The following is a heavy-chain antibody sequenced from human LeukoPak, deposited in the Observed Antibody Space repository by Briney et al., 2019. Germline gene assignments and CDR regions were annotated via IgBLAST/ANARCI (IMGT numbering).Heavy chain of an antibody. Sequence: GESLKISCKGSGYSFTCYWIGWVRQMPGKGLEWMGIIYPGDSDTRYSPSFQGHATISAEKSISTAYLQWSSLKASDTAMYYCARFADSSVFGYWGQGTLVTVSS. V-gene: IGHV5-51*01. CDR2: IYPGDSDT. J-gene: IGHJ4*02. CDR3: ARFADSSVFGY. D-gene: IGHD3-22*01. CDR1: GYSFTCYW.